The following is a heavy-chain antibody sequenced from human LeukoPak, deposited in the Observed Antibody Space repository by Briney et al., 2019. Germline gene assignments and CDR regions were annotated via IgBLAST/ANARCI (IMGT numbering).Heavy chain of an antibody. CDR2: IYYSGST. V-gene: IGHV4-59*01. D-gene: IGHD3-16*02. CDR3: ARGVEIMITFGGVIVREIFDP. Sequence: PSETLSLACTVSGASISSDYWNWIRQPPGKGLEWIGYIYYSGSTNYNPSLKSRVTISVDTSKNQFSLKLSSVTAADTAVYYCARGVEIMITFGGVIVREIFDPWGQGTLVTVSS. CDR1: GASISSDY. J-gene: IGHJ5*02.